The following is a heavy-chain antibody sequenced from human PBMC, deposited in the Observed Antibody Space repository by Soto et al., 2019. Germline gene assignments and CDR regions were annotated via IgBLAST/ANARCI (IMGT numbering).Heavy chain of an antibody. CDR1: GYTFTGYY. J-gene: IGHJ4*02. CDR3: ARATGKPMKYYYDSSGPSSPDY. D-gene: IGHD3-22*01. V-gene: IGHV1-2*02. CDR2: INPNSGGT. Sequence: GASVKVSCKASGYTFTGYYMHWGRKAPGQGLEWMGWINPNSGGTNYAQKFQGRVTMTRDTSISTAYMELSRLRSDDTAVYYCARATGKPMKYYYDSSGPSSPDYWGQGTLVTVSS.